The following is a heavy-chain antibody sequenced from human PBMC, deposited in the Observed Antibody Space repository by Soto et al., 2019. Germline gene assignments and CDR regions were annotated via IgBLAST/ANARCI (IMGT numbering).Heavy chain of an antibody. CDR3: ARQWVEGAAAGFDY. J-gene: IGHJ4*02. D-gene: IGHD6-13*01. Sequence: SETLSLTCTVSGGSISSSSYYWGWIRQPPGKGLEWIGSIYYSGSTYYNPSLKSRVTISVDTSKNQFSLKLSSVTAADTAVYYCARQWVEGAAAGFDYWGQGTLVTVSS. CDR1: GGSISSSSYY. V-gene: IGHV4-39*01. CDR2: IYYSGST.